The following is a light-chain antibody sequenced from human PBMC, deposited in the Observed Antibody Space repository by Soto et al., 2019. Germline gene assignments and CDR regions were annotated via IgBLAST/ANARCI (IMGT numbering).Light chain of an antibody. CDR2: DAS. CDR3: QQYGSSPPT. Sequence: EFVLTQSPGTLSLSPGERATLSCRASQTVRNNYLAWYQQIPGQAPRLLINDASRRATGIPDRFSGSGSGTDFTLTISRLEPEDFAVYYCQQYGSSPPTFGQGTKVDIK. CDR1: QTVRNNY. V-gene: IGKV3-20*01. J-gene: IGKJ1*01.